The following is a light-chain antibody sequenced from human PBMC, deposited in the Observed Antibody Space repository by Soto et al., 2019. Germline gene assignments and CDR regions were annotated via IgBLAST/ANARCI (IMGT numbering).Light chain of an antibody. Sequence: DTQMTQSPSSLSASVGDRVTITCRASQSISTYLNWYQQTPGKAPKLLIYGASSLHSGVPSRFSGSGSGTDFTLTISSLQPEDFATYYCQQSYSTLWTFGQGTKVDIK. CDR1: QSISTY. J-gene: IGKJ1*01. CDR2: GAS. CDR3: QQSYSTLWT. V-gene: IGKV1-39*01.